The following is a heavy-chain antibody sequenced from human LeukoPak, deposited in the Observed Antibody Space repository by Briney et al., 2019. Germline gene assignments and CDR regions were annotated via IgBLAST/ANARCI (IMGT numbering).Heavy chain of an antibody. Sequence: GASVKVSCKVSGYTFTDYYMHWVQQAPGKGLEWMGLVDPEDGETIYAEKFQGRVTITADTSTDTAYMELSSLRSEDTAVYYCASGVDTAMAHFDYWGQGTLVTVSS. CDR3: ASGVDTAMAHFDY. V-gene: IGHV1-69-2*01. CDR2: VDPEDGET. CDR1: GYTFTDYY. D-gene: IGHD5-18*01. J-gene: IGHJ4*02.